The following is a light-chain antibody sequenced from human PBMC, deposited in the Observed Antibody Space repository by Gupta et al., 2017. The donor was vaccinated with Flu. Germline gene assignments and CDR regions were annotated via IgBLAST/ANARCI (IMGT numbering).Light chain of an antibody. V-gene: IGKV3-20*01. CDR2: AAS. Sequence: TQSPVTLSLSPGERATLSCRASQSVSSSYLAWYQQKPGQAPRLLINAASSRATGITDRFSGSGSAKDFTLTSSRREDEDFAVYYGQQDCSSNTFGQGTKMEIK. CDR3: QQDCSSNT. CDR1: QSVSSSY. J-gene: IGKJ2*01.